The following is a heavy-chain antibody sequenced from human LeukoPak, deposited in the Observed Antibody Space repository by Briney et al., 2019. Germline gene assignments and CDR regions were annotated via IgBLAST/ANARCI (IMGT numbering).Heavy chain of an antibody. CDR2: IRYDGSIK. V-gene: IGHV3-30*02. CDR3: AKDVNVGGDYFDY. D-gene: IGHD3-10*01. CDR1: GFTFSSYA. J-gene: IGHJ4*02. Sequence: GGSLRLSCAASGFTFSSYAMSWVRQAPGKGLEWVAFIRYDGSIKYYVDSVKGRFTISRDNSKNTLYLQMNSLRAEDTAVYYCAKDVNVGGDYFDYWGQGTLVTVSS.